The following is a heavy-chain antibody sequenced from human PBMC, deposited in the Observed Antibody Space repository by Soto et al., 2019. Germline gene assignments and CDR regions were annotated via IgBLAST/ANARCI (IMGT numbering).Heavy chain of an antibody. CDR3: AKQPSTGIAAAGWFEP. CDR2: ISGSGGST. CDR1: GFTFSSYA. J-gene: IGHJ5*02. D-gene: IGHD6-13*01. Sequence: GGSLRLSCAASGFTFSSYAMSWVRQAPGKGLEWVSAISGSGGSTYYADSVKGRFTISRDNSKNTLYLQMNSLRAEDTAVYYCAKQPSTGIAAAGWFEPWGQGTLVTVSS. V-gene: IGHV3-23*01.